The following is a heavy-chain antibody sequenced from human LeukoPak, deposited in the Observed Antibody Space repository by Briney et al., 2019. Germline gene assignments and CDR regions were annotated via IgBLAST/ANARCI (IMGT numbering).Heavy chain of an antibody. D-gene: IGHD2-2*01. J-gene: IGHJ6*03. Sequence: GGSLRLSCAASGFTFSSYAMHWVRQAPGKGLEWVAVISYDGSNKYYADSVKGRFTISRDNPKNTLYLQMNSLRAEDTAVYYCARERTGVARGPGSAAKLYYYMDVWGKGTTVTVSS. CDR1: GFTFSSYA. CDR3: ARERTGVARGPGSAAKLYYYMDV. V-gene: IGHV3-30*01. CDR2: ISYDGSNK.